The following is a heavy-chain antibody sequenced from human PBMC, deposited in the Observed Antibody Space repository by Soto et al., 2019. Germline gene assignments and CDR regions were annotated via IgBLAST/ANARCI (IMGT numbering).Heavy chain of an antibody. CDR2: IYYSGST. CDR3: AREGSDTSSWFDP. V-gene: IGHV4-31*03. CDR1: GGSISSGGYY. D-gene: IGHD2-2*01. J-gene: IGHJ5*02. Sequence: QVQLQESGPGLVKPSQTLSLTCTVSGGSISSGGYYWSWIRQHPGKGLEWIGYIYYSGSTYYNPSRKGRVTISVDTSKNQFSLKLSSVTAADTAVYYCAREGSDTSSWFDPWGQGTLVTVSS.